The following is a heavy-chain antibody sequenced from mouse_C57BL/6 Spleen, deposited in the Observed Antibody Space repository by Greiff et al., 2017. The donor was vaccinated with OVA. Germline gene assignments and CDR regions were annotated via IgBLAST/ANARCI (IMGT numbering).Heavy chain of an antibody. J-gene: IGHJ4*01. Sequence: EVKVVESEGGLVQPGSSMKLSCTASGFTFSDYYMAWVRQVPEKGLEWVANINYDGSSTYYLDSLKSRFIISRDNAKNILYLQMSSLKSEDTATYYCARHYGNYVGAMDYWGQGTSVTVSS. CDR1: GFTFSDYY. CDR3: ARHYGNYVGAMDY. V-gene: IGHV5-16*01. D-gene: IGHD2-1*01. CDR2: INYDGSST.